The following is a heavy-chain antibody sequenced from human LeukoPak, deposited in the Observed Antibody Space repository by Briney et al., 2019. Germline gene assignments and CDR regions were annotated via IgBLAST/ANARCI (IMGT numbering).Heavy chain of an antibody. Sequence: GEPLKISCKGSGYSFTSYWIGWVRQMPGKGLEWMGIIYPGDSDNRYSPSFQGQVTISADKSISTAYLQWSSLKASDTAMYYCARTFPYCSGGSCYGDAFDIWGQGTMVTVSS. CDR2: IYPGDSDN. CDR1: GYSFTSYW. J-gene: IGHJ3*02. CDR3: ARTFPYCSGGSCYGDAFDI. D-gene: IGHD2-15*01. V-gene: IGHV5-51*01.